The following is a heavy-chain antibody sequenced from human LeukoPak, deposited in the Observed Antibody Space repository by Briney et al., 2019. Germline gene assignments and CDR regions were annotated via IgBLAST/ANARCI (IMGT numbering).Heavy chain of an antibody. V-gene: IGHV3-7*01. CDR2: IEKDGSDK. Sequence: VRSLRLSSAVSGFTFSDFRMTCVRRAPGKGLQWVATIEKDGSDKYYVDSVTGRFTISRDNAKTSLSLQMNSLGAEDTALYYCARLSGFTETSHFDYWGQGTLVTVSS. J-gene: IGHJ4*02. CDR3: ARLSGFTETSHFDY. CDR1: GFTFSDFR. D-gene: IGHD6-25*01.